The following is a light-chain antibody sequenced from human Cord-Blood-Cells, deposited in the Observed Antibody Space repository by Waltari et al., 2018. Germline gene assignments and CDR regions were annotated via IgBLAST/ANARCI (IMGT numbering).Light chain of an antibody. CDR2: WAS. Sequence: DIVMTQSPYSLAVSLGERATINCKSSQSVLYSSNNKNYLAWYQQKPGQPPKLLMYWASTRESGVPDRFSGSGSGTDFTLTISSLQAEDVAVYYCQQYYSTFTFGPGTKVDIK. V-gene: IGKV4-1*01. J-gene: IGKJ3*01. CDR3: QQYYSTFT. CDR1: QSVLYSSNNKNY.